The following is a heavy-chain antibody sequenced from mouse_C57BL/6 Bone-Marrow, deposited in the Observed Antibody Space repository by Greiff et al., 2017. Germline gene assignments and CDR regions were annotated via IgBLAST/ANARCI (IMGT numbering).Heavy chain of an antibody. Sequence: QVQLQQPGAELVKPGASVKMSCKASGYTFTSYWITWVKQRPGQGLEWIGDIYPGSGSTNYNEKFKSKATLTVDTSSSTAYMQLSSLTSEDSAVYYCAREITTVVATPYWYFDVWGTGTTVTVSS. J-gene: IGHJ1*03. CDR1: GYTFTSYW. CDR2: IYPGSGST. V-gene: IGHV1-55*01. CDR3: AREITTVVATPYWYFDV. D-gene: IGHD1-1*01.